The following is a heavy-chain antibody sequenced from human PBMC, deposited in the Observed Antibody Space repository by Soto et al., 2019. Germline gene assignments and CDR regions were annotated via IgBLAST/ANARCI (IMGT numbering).Heavy chain of an antibody. V-gene: IGHV4-4*07. CDR1: GHSASKYY. J-gene: IGHJ5*02. Sequence: PSVTLSVTCPAPGHSASKYYWTWIRQPAGKGLEWIGRIHSTRSPNYNPSLNSRVTMSVDTSKNQFSLKLNLTSVTAADTAVYYSARSPAYGDYANLDTWGQGTLVTVSS. CDR2: IHSTRSP. CDR3: ARSPAYGDYANLDT. D-gene: IGHD4-17*01.